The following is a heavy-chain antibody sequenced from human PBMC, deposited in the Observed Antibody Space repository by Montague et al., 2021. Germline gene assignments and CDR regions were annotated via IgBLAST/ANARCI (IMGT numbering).Heavy chain of an antibody. D-gene: IGHD6-13*01. CDR2: LDHIGST. V-gene: IGHV4-4*07. CDR1: GASISSDN. CDR3: AREPVTAAGAVDY. J-gene: IGHJ4*02. Sequence: SETLSLTCTVSGASISSDNSYWSRPPSPNGLQCLGPLDHIGSTDFRPPVQVPATMPVDPSKNEFSLNLTSVTAADTAVYYCAREPVTAAGAVDYWGPGTIDTLSP.